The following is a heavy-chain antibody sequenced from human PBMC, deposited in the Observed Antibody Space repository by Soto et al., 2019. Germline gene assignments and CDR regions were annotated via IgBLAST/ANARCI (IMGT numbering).Heavy chain of an antibody. V-gene: IGHV1-69*01. J-gene: IGHJ6*02. D-gene: IGHD4-4*01. CDR2: IIPIFGTA. CDR3: AYSYLITVTTLRYYYGMDV. CDR1: GGTFSSYA. Sequence: QVQLVQSGAEVKKPGSSVKVSCKASGGTFSSYAISWVRQAPGQGLEWMGGIIPIFGTANYAQKFQGRVTITADESTSTAYMELSSLRSEDTAVYYCAYSYLITVTTLRYYYGMDVWGQGTTVTVSS.